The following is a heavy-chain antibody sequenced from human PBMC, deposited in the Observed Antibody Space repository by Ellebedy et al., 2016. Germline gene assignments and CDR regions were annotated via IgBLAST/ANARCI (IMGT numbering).Heavy chain of an antibody. CDR3: ARSYCSSTSCYMGVFDY. Sequence: ASVKVSXXASGYIFISYNLNWVRQATGQGLEWMGWMNPNSGKTGYAQKFQGRVTMTRDTSTNTAYMELSSLRSEDTAVYYCARSYCSSTSCYMGVFDYWGQGTLVTVSS. CDR2: MNPNSGKT. D-gene: IGHD2-2*02. V-gene: IGHV1-8*01. J-gene: IGHJ4*02. CDR1: GYIFISYN.